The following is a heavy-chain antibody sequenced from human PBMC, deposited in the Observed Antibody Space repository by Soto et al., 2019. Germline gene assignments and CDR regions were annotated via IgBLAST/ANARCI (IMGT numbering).Heavy chain of an antibody. CDR1: GFAFNTYG. CDR2: IWYDGSNE. J-gene: IGHJ4*02. Sequence: QVELVESGGGVVQPGRSLRLSCAASGFAFNTYGMHWVRQAPGKGLEWVALIWYDGSNEYYADSVKGRFTISRDNSKNTLDRKRNGVRAEDTAVYYGARWGLAVDDPGAASFDSGAQGTLITVSS. D-gene: IGHD6-19*01. CDR3: ARWGLAVDDPGAASFDS. V-gene: IGHV3-33*01.